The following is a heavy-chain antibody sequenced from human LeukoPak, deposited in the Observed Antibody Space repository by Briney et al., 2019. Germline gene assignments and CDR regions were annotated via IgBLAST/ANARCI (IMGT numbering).Heavy chain of an antibody. CDR3: ARDAGTGTLMDGAFDI. V-gene: IGHV1-69*01. CDR1: GGTFSSYA. CDR2: IIPIFGTA. J-gene: IGHJ3*02. D-gene: IGHD1/OR15-1a*01. Sequence: ASVKASCKAFGGTFSSYAISWVRQAPGQGLEWMGGIIPIFGTANYAQKFQGRVTITADESTSTAYMELSSLRSEDTAVYYCARDAGTGTLMDGAFDIWGQGTMVTVSS.